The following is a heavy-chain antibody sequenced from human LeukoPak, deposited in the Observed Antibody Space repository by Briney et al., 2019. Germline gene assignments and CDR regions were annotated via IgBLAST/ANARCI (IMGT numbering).Heavy chain of an antibody. D-gene: IGHD5-24*01. V-gene: IGHV4-39*01. Sequence: SETLSLTCTVSGASISSSSYYWGWIRQPPGKGLEWIGNIYYSGNANYNPSLKSRVTISEDTSKNQFSLKLSSVTAADTAVYYCARRDRDGYHFDYWGQGTLVIVSS. CDR1: GASISSSSYY. CDR3: ARRDRDGYHFDY. J-gene: IGHJ4*02. CDR2: IYYSGNA.